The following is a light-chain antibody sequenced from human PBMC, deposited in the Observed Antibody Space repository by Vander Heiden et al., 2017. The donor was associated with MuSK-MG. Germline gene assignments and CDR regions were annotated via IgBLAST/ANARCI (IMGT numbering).Light chain of an antibody. Sequence: EIVLTPSPATLSLSPGERVTLPCRASQSVSSFLAWYQQKPGQAPRLLIYGASNRATGIPARFSGSGSGTDFTLTISSLEPEDFAVYYCQQRSSWPLITFGQGTRLEIK. V-gene: IGKV3-11*01. CDR2: GAS. CDR1: QSVSSF. J-gene: IGKJ5*01. CDR3: QQRSSWPLIT.